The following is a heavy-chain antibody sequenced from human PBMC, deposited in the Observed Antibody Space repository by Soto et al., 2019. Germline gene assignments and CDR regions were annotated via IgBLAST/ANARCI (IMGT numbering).Heavy chain of an antibody. CDR2: ISSSSSTI. CDR1: GFTFSSYS. D-gene: IGHD3-10*01. V-gene: IGHV3-48*01. CDR3: ARGDGSGSYYNPGAY. Sequence: EVQLVESGGGLVQPGGSLRLSCAASGFTFSSYSMNWVRQAPGKGLEWVSYISSSSSTIYYADSVKGRFTICRDNAKNSLYLQMNSLRAEDTAVYYSARGDGSGSYYNPGAYWGQGTLVTVSS. J-gene: IGHJ4*02.